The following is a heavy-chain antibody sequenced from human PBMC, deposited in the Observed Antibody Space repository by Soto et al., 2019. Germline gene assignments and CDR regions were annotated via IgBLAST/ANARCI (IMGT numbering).Heavy chain of an antibody. Sequence: SETLSLTCTVSGGSISSGDYYWCWIRQPPGKGLEWTGYIYYSGSTYYNPSLKSRVTISVDTSKNQFSLKLSSVTAADTAVYYCASVKYFNAFDYWGQGTLVTVSS. D-gene: IGHD3-9*01. J-gene: IGHJ4*02. CDR3: ASVKYFNAFDY. CDR1: GGSISSGDYY. V-gene: IGHV4-30-4*01. CDR2: IYYSGST.